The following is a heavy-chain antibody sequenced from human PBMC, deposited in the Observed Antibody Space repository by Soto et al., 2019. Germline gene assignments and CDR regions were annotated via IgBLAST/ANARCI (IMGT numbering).Heavy chain of an antibody. CDR2: IYSGGST. Sequence: GGSLRLSCAASAFTVSSNYMSWVRQAPGKGLEWVSVIYSGGSTYYADSVKGRFTISRDNSKNTLYLQMNSLGAEDTAVYYCASSIPVAGWDYSGQGTLVTVSS. V-gene: IGHV3-66*01. D-gene: IGHD6-19*01. CDR1: AFTVSSNY. CDR3: ASSIPVAGWDY. J-gene: IGHJ4*02.